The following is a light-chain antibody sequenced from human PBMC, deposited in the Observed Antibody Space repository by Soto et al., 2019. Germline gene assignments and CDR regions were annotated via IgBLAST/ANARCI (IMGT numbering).Light chain of an antibody. V-gene: IGLV2-14*01. CDR3: SSYTSSSTVV. J-gene: IGLJ2*01. CDR2: EVS. Sequence: QSALTQPASVSGSPGQSITISGTGTSSDVGGYHYVSWYQQHPGKAPKLMIYEVSNRPSGVSNRFSGSKSGNTASLTISGLQAEDEADYYCSSYTSSSTVVFGGGTKLTVL. CDR1: SSDVGGYHY.